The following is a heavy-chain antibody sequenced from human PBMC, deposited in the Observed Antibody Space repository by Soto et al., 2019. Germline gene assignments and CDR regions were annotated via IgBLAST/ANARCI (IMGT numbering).Heavy chain of an antibody. CDR3: ARATGANDAFDI. J-gene: IGHJ3*02. CDR2: ISYDGSNK. V-gene: IGHV3-30*04. D-gene: IGHD7-27*01. CDR1: GFTFSSYA. Sequence: GESLKISCAASGFTFSSYAMHWVRQAPGKGLEWVAVISYDGSNKYYADSVKGRFTISRDNSKNTLYLQMNSLRAEDTAVYYCARATGANDAFDIWGQGTMVTVSS.